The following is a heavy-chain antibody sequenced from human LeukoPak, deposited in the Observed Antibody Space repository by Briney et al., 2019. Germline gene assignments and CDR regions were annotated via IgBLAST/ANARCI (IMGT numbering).Heavy chain of an antibody. Sequence: GGSLRLSCAASGFTFSSYSMNWVRQAPGKGLERVSYISSSSSTIYYADSVKGRFTISRDNAKNSLYLQMNSLRAEDTAVYYCARGDCSSTSCHAPWGQGTLVTVSS. CDR1: GFTFSSYS. D-gene: IGHD2-2*01. CDR2: ISSSSSTI. J-gene: IGHJ5*02. CDR3: ARGDCSSTSCHAP. V-gene: IGHV3-48*01.